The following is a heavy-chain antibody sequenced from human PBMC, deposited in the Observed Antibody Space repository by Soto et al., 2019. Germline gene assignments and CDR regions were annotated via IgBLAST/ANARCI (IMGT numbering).Heavy chain of an antibody. V-gene: IGHV1-69*13. D-gene: IGHD2-8*01. Sequence: RASVKVSCKASGGTFSSYAISWVRQAPGQGLEWMGGIIPIFGTANYAQKFQGRVTITADESTSTAYMELSSLRSEDTAVYYCARHYRTNGVCYTMGVSYYYYGMDVWGQGTTVTVSS. CDR2: IIPIFGTA. J-gene: IGHJ6*02. CDR1: GGTFSSYA. CDR3: ARHYRTNGVCYTMGVSYYYYGMDV.